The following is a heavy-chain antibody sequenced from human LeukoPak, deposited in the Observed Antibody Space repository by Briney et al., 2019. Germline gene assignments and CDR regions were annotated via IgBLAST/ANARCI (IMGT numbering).Heavy chain of an antibody. V-gene: IGHV4-39*07. Sequence: SETLSLTCTVSGGSITSSNSYWGWIRQPPGKGLEWIGSISYSGSSHYNPPLRSRVTISVDTSKNHFSLKLRYVTAADTAVYYCARDPGHYYYDGGGRQDAFDLWGQGTMVTVSS. J-gene: IGHJ3*01. CDR1: GGSITSSNSY. CDR2: ISYSGSS. CDR3: ARDPGHYYYDGGGRQDAFDL. D-gene: IGHD3-22*01.